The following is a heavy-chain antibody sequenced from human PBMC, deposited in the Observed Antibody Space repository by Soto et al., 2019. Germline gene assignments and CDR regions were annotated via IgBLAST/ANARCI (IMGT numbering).Heavy chain of an antibody. CDR3: ASEGIVDSEWAPWAFDI. CDR1: GFTFSDYY. V-gene: IGHV3-11*06. Sequence: GGSLRLSCAASGFTFSDYYMSWIRQAPGKGLEWVSYISSSSSYTIYADSVKGRFTISRDNAKNSLYLQMNSLRAEDTAVYYCASEGIVDSEWAPWAFDIWGQGTMVTVSS. CDR2: ISSSSSYT. D-gene: IGHD2-21*01. J-gene: IGHJ3*02.